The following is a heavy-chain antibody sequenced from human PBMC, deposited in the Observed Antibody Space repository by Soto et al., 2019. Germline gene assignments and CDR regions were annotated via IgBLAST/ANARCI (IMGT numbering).Heavy chain of an antibody. D-gene: IGHD6-19*01. J-gene: IGHJ5*02. CDR2: IYYSGST. CDR3: ARVYSSGWYLS. Sequence: PSETLSLTCTVSGYSISTDYWSWIRQPPGKGLEWIGYIYYSGSTNYNPSLKSRVTISVDTSKNQFSLKLSSVTAADTAVYYCARVYSSGWYLSWGQGTLVTVST. V-gene: IGHV4-59*01. CDR1: GYSISTDY.